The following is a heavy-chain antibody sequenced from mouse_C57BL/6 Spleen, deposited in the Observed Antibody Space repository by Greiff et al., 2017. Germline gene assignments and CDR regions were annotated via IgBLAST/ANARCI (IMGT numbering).Heavy chain of an antibody. CDR2: IDPSDSET. V-gene: IGHV1-52*01. J-gene: IGHJ3*01. CDR3: ASDILFAY. CDR1: GYTFTSYW. Sequence: QVQLQQSGAELVRPGSSVKLSCKASGYTFTSYWMHWVKQRPIQGLEWIGNIDPSDSETHYSHKFKDKATLTVDNSSSTAYMQLSSLTSEDSAVYYCASDILFAYWGQGTLVTVSA.